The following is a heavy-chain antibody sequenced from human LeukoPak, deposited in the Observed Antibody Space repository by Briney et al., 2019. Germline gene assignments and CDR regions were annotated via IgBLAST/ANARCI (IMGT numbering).Heavy chain of an antibody. J-gene: IGHJ4*02. V-gene: IGHV4-30-4*01. CDR1: GRPINRGQYY. D-gene: IGHD2/OR15-2a*01. Sequence: SETLSLTCTVSGRPINRGQYYWKWSRQPPAKGRDRYGYICSRGRPHKHPSRQSRVTISGDTSKTQFSLNVPSVTAADTSVYYCARGGASMDFHYWGQGTLVTVSS. CDR3: ARGGASMDFHY. CDR2: ICSRGRP.